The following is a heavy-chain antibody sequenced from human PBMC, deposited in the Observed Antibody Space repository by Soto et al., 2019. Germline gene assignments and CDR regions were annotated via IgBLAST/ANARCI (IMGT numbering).Heavy chain of an antibody. CDR3: VKPIQWLALNDAFDI. V-gene: IGHV1-18*01. Sequence: ASVKVSCKASGYTFATYGISWVRQAPGQGLEWMGWISAYNGNTNYAQKLQGRVTMTTDTSTSTAYMELRSLRSDDTAVYYCVKPIQWLALNDAFDIWGQGTMVTFSS. CDR2: ISAYNGNT. CDR1: GYTFATYG. D-gene: IGHD6-19*01. J-gene: IGHJ3*02.